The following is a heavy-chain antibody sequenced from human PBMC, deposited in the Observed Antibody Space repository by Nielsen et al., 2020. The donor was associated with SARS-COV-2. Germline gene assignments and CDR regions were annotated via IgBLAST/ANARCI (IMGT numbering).Heavy chain of an antibody. CDR2: ISNRSGPK. CDR3: ARDLFSKDHYPHYDSSAFDY. V-gene: IGHV3-48*04. J-gene: IGHJ4*02. Sequence: WIRQPPGKGLEWVSYISNRSGPKYYADSVEGRFTISRDNAGNSLYLHMTSLRAEDTAVYYCARDLFSKDHYPHYDSSAFDYWGLGTLVTVSS. D-gene: IGHD3-22*01.